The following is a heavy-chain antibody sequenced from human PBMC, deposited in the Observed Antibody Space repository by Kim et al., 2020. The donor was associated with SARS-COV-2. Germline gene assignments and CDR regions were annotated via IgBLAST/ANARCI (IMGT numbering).Heavy chain of an antibody. CDR3: TTSGSYYAEKPLDY. CDR1: GFTFSNAW. D-gene: IGHD1-26*01. J-gene: IGHJ4*02. CDR2: IKSKTDGGTT. V-gene: IGHV3-15*01. Sequence: GGSLRLSCAASGFTFSNAWMSWVRQAPGKGLEWVGRIKSKTDGGTTDYAAPVKGRFTISRDDSKNTLYLQMNSLKTEDTAVYYCTTSGSYYAEKPLDYWGQGTLVTVSS.